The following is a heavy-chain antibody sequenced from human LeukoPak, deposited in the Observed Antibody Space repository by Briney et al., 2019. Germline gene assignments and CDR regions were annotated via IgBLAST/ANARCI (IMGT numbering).Heavy chain of an antibody. CDR2: TYYRSKWYN. V-gene: IGHV6-1*01. D-gene: IGHD6-13*01. J-gene: IGHJ4*02. CDR3: ARDKAGLDY. Sequence: SQTLSLTFAISGDSVSSNSVAWNWIRQSPSRGLEWLGRTYYRSKWYNEYAESVKSRINIKPDTSRNQFSPQLNSVTPEDTAVYYCARDKAGLDYWGQGTLVTVSS. CDR1: GDSVSSNSVA.